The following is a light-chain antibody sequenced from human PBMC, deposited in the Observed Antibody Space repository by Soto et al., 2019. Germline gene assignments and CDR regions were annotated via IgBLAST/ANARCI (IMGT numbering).Light chain of an antibody. V-gene: IGKV3-15*01. Sequence: EVVMTQSPATLSVSPGERATLSCRASESVSGNLAWYQQKPGQAPRLLIYDASTRATGIPDRFSGGGSGTEFTLTISGLQSGDSAVYFCQQYNNWPFSFGQGTRLEIK. CDR1: ESVSGN. J-gene: IGKJ5*01. CDR3: QQYNNWPFS. CDR2: DAS.